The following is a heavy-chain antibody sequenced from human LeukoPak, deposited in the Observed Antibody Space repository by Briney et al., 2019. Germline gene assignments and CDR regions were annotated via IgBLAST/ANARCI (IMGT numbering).Heavy chain of an antibody. CDR2: ISSNGGST. CDR1: GFTFSSYA. D-gene: IGHD1-26*01. Sequence: GGSLRLSCAASGFTFSSYAMHWVRQAPGKGLEYVSAISSNGGSTYYANSVKGRFTISRDNSKNTLYLQMGSLRAEDMAVYYCARLWRSGSPYWGQGTLVTVSS. J-gene: IGHJ4*02. CDR3: ARLWRSGSPY. V-gene: IGHV3-64*01.